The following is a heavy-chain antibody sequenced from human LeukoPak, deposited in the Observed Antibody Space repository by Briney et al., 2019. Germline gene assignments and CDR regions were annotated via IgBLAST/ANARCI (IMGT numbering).Heavy chain of an antibody. CDR1: GFTFRSYS. Sequence: GSLRLSCAASGFTFRSYSMNWVRQAPGKGLEWVSSISSSSSYIYYADSVKGRFTISRDNAKNSLYLQMNSLRAEDTAVYYCASWPYYYGSGRTQYFDYWGQGTLVTVSS. CDR3: ASWPYYYGSGRTQYFDY. D-gene: IGHD3-10*01. V-gene: IGHV3-21*01. CDR2: ISSSSSYI. J-gene: IGHJ4*02.